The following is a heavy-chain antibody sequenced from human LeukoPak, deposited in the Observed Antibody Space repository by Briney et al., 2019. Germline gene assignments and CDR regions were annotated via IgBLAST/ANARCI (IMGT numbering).Heavy chain of an antibody. CDR1: GYTFTSYG. CDR2: MNPNSGNT. Sequence: GASVKVSCKSSGYTFTSYGISWVRQAAGQGLDWMCWMNPNSGNTGYAQKFQGRVTITRNTSISTAYMELSSLRSEDTAVYSCARGPSWSGYSQPYYFDYWGQGTLVTVSS. D-gene: IGHD3-3*01. CDR3: ARGPSWSGYSQPYYFDY. J-gene: IGHJ4*02. V-gene: IGHV1-8*03.